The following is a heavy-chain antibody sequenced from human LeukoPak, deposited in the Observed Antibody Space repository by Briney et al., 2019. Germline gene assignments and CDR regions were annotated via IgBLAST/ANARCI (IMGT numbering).Heavy chain of an antibody. Sequence: GGSLRLSCAASGFTSSIYWMHWVRQAPGKGLVWVSRINGDGSSTSYADSVKGRFTISRDNAKNTLYLQMNSLRAEDTAVYYCARDKGYSVDYWGQGTLVTVSS. D-gene: IGHD6-13*01. CDR1: GFTSSIYW. J-gene: IGHJ4*02. CDR2: INGDGSST. V-gene: IGHV3-74*01. CDR3: ARDKGYSVDY.